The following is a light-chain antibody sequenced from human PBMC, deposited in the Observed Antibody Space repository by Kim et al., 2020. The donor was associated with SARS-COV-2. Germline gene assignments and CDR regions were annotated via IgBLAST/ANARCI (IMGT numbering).Light chain of an antibody. CDR2: QDS. V-gene: IGLV3-1*01. Sequence: VSTGQTASITCSGDKLGDKYACWYQQKPGQSPVLVIYQDSKRTSGIPERFSGSNSGNTATLTISGTQAMDEADYYCQAWDSSTAVFGGGTQLTVL. CDR1: KLGDKY. CDR3: QAWDSSTAV. J-gene: IGLJ3*02.